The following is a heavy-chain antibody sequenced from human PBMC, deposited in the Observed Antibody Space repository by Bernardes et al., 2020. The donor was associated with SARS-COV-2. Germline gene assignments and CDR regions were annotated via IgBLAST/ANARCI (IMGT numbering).Heavy chain of an antibody. Sequence: ASVKVSCNASGYTFTIYGISWVRQAPGQGLEWMGWISAYNGNTNYAQKLQGRVTMTTDTSTSTAYMELRSLRSDDTAVYYCAREGLSGSYYPFDYWGQGTLVTVSS. V-gene: IGHV1-18*01. CDR1: GYTFTIYG. CDR2: ISAYNGNT. D-gene: IGHD1-26*01. CDR3: AREGLSGSYYPFDY. J-gene: IGHJ4*02.